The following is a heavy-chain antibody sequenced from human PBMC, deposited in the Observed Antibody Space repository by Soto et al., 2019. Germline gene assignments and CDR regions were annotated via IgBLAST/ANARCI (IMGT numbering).Heavy chain of an antibody. CDR1: GFTFSSYC. V-gene: IGHV3-33*01. D-gene: IGHD3-16*02. CDR3: ARAASLLSAYYYMDV. J-gene: IGHJ6*03. CDR2: IWYDGSNK. Sequence: GGSLRLSCAASGFTFSSYCMHWVRQAPGKGLEWVAVIWYDGSNKYYADSVEGRFTISRDNSKNTLYLQMNSLRAEDTAVYYCARAASLLSAYYYMDVWGKGTTVTVSS.